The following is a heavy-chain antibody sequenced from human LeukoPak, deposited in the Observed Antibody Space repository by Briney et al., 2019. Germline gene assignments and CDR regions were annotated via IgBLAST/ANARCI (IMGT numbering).Heavy chain of an antibody. CDR3: AKDYSSGRKGYYYYMDV. V-gene: IGHV3-43D*03. CDR1: GFTFSSYG. J-gene: IGHJ6*03. CDR2: ISCDGGST. Sequence: GGSLRLSCAASGFTFSSYGMHWVRQAPGKGLEWVSLISCDGGSTYYADSLKGRFTISRDNSRNSLYLQMNSLRAEDTALYYCAKDYSSGRKGYYYYMDVWGKGTTVTVSS. D-gene: IGHD6-19*01.